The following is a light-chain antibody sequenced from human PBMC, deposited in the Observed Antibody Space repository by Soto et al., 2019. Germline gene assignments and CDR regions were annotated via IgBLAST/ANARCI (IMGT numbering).Light chain of an antibody. CDR2: NNN. V-gene: IGLV1-47*02. CDR1: SSNIESNW. Sequence: QSVVTQAPSVSGTPGQRVTISCSGSSSNIESNWVYWYQQLPGTAPKLLIYNNNQRPSGVSDRFSGSKSGPSASLAITGLRSDDEADYYCATWDDDLYTPIIGGGTKLTVL. J-gene: IGLJ2*01. CDR3: ATWDDDLYTPI.